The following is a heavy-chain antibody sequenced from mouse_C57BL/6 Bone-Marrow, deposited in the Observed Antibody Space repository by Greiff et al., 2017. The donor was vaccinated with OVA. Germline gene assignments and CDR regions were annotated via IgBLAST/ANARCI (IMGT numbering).Heavy chain of an antibody. CDR1: GFTFSDYG. CDR2: ISNLAYSI. CDR3: ARQDYGSSYVFAY. J-gene: IGHJ3*01. Sequence: EVKLVESGGGLVQPGGSLKLSCAASGFTFSDYGMAWVRQAPRKGPEWVAFISNLAYSIYYADTVTGRFTISRENAKNTLYLEMSSLRSEDTAMYYCARQDYGSSYVFAYWGQGTLVTVSA. D-gene: IGHD1-1*01. V-gene: IGHV5-15*01.